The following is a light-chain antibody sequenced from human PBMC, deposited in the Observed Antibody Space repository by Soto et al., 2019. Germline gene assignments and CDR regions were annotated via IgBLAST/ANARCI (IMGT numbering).Light chain of an antibody. J-gene: IGKJ1*01. CDR2: GAS. CDR1: QSVTSGY. V-gene: IGKV3-20*01. Sequence: EIVLTQSPGTLSLSPGERASLSCRASQSVTSGYLAWYQQRPGQAPRLLIYGASTRATGVPYRLSGSGSGTDFTLTISRLEPKDFAVYYCQQYGSSPGTLGQGTKVDTK. CDR3: QQYGSSPGT.